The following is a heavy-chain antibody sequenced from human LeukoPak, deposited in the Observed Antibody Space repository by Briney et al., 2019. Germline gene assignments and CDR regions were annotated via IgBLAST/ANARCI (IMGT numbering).Heavy chain of an antibody. Sequence: GGSLRLSCAASGFTFSSYWMHWVLQAPGKGLVWVSRINSDGSSTSYADSVKGRFTISRDNAKNTLYLQMNSLRAEDTAVYYRARVPYDSSGYYFDYWGQGTLVTVSS. CDR1: GFTFSSYW. V-gene: IGHV3-74*01. D-gene: IGHD3-22*01. CDR3: ARVPYDSSGYYFDY. J-gene: IGHJ4*02. CDR2: INSDGSST.